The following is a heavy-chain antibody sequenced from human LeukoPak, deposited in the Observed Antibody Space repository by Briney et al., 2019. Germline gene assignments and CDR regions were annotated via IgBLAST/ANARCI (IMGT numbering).Heavy chain of an antibody. CDR2: MSYSGST. D-gene: IGHD5-18*01. CDR1: GGSISSYY. CDR3: ARAVWIQLWLFDY. Sequence: SETLSLTCTVSGGSISSYYWSWIRQTPGKGLEWIGYMSYSGSTKYNPSLKSRVTISVDTSKNQFSLKLSSVTAADTAVYYCARAVWIQLWLFDYWGQGTLVTVSS. J-gene: IGHJ4*02. V-gene: IGHV4-59*01.